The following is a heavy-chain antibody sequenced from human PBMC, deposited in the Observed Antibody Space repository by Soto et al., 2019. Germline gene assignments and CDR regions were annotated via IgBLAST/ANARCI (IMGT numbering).Heavy chain of an antibody. V-gene: IGHV1-3*01. Sequence: ASVKVSCKASGYTFTSYAMHWVRQAPGQRLEWMGWINAGNGNTKYSQKFQGRVTITRDTSASTAYMELSSLRSEDTAVYYCAREGDGYNWFYYYHYGMDVWGQGTTVTVSS. J-gene: IGHJ6*02. CDR3: AREGDGYNWFYYYHYGMDV. D-gene: IGHD5-12*01. CDR1: GYTFTSYA. CDR2: INAGNGNT.